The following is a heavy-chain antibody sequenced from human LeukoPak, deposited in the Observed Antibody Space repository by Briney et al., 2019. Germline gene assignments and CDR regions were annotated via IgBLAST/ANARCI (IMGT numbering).Heavy chain of an antibody. CDR1: GYTFTGSY. CDR2: INPNSGGT. J-gene: IGHJ4*02. V-gene: IGHV1-2*02. CDR3: ARGGSDSSDPSDY. Sequence: ASVKVSCKASGYTFTGSYMHWVRQAPGQGREWLGWINPNSGGTNYAQKFQGRVTMTRDTSISTAYMELSRLRSDEPAVYYCARGGSDSSDPSDYWGQGTPVTVSP. D-gene: IGHD3-22*01.